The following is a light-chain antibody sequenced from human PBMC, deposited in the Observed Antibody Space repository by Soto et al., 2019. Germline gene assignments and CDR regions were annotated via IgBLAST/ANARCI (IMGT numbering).Light chain of an antibody. CDR1: QDVSSY. CDR3: QQSYGSPPFT. V-gene: IGKV1-39*01. Sequence: DMPLTQSPSPLSASVGDRVYITCRTSQDVSSYLNWYQAKPGKAPKLLVYEASTLESGVPSRFSGSGSGTDFTLTISSLQPEDCATYYCQQSYGSPPFTFGPGTRVDI. CDR2: EAS. J-gene: IGKJ3*01.